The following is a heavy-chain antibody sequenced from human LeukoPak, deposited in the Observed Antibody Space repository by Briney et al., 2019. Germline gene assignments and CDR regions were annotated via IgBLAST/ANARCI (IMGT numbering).Heavy chain of an antibody. V-gene: IGHV3-20*04. CDR3: ARDLWLQDNYYLDV. J-gene: IGHJ6*03. D-gene: IGHD5-24*01. CDR1: GFTFDNYG. Sequence: GGSLRLSCAASGFTFDNYGMSWVRQVPGKGLEWVSSINGNGGSTAYADSVKGRFTISRDNARNSLYLQMNSLRAEDTAVYYCARDLWLQDNYYLDVWGKGTTVTVSS. CDR2: INGNGGST.